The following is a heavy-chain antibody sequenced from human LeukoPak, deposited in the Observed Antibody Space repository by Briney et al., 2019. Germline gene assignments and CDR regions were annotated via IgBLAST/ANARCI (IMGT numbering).Heavy chain of an antibody. V-gene: IGHV7-4-1*02. CDR1: GYTFTSYA. Sequence: ASVKVSCKASGYTFTSYAMNWVRQAPGQGLEWMGWINTNTGNPTYAQGFTGRFVFSLDTSVSTAYLQISSLKAEDTAVYYCNWVVVETTDYYYGMDVWGQGTTVTVSS. CDR2: INTNTGNP. D-gene: IGHD2-21*01. CDR3: NWVVVETTDYYYGMDV. J-gene: IGHJ6*02.